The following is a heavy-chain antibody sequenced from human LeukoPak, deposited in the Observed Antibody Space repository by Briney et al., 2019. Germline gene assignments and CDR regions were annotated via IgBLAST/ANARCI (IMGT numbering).Heavy chain of an antibody. D-gene: IGHD3-3*01. Sequence: PGRSLRLSCTASGFTFGDYAMSWVRQAPGKGLEWVGFIRSKAYGCTREYAASVKGRFTILRDDSKSIAYLQMNSLKTEDTAVYYCTSENDVLRFLEWLLPTDYWGQGTLVTVSS. J-gene: IGHJ4*02. CDR3: TSENDVLRFLEWLLPTDY. CDR2: IRSKAYGCTR. V-gene: IGHV3-49*04. CDR1: GFTFGDYA.